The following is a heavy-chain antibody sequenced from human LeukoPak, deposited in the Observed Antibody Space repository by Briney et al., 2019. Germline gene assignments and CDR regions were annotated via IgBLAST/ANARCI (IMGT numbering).Heavy chain of an antibody. CDR1: GFTFSSYS. J-gene: IGHJ4*02. CDR3: ARAVDLEWELLLGGFDY. CDR2: ISSNSSYI. V-gene: IGHV3-21*01. Sequence: GGSLRLSCAASGFTFSSYSMNWVRQAPGKGLEWVSSISSNSSYIYYEDSVKGRFTISRDNAKHSLYLQMNSLRAEDTAVYYCARAVDLEWELLLGGFDYWGQGTLVTVSS. D-gene: IGHD1-26*01.